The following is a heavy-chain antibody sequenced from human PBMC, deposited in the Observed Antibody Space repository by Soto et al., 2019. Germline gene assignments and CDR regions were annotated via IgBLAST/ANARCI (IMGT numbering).Heavy chain of an antibody. CDR2: VYYTGDT. D-gene: IGHD4-4*01. Sequence: QVQLQQSGPRLVKPSETLSLTCTVSSGPDRSHNWGWIRQPPGRGLEWIGYVYYTGDTAYNPSLRSRVSISADTSTNDISLTLSSVTAADTAVYYCVRQGIYSLQGLVDVW. V-gene: IGHV4-59*08. J-gene: IGHJ6*01. CDR3: VRQGIYSLQGLVDV. CDR1: SGPDRSHN.